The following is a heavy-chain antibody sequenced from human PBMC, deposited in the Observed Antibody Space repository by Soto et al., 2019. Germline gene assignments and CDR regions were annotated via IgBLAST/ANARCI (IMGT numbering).Heavy chain of an antibody. J-gene: IGHJ4*02. V-gene: IGHV4-59*01. CDR1: GGSISSYY. Sequence: SETLSLTCTVSGGSISSYYWSWIRQPPGKGLEWIVYIYYSGSTNYNPSLKSRVTISVDTSKNQFSLKLSSVTAADTAVYYCARDRVGVIRSAGELRDEPYYFDYWGQGTLVTVSS. CDR3: ARDRVGVIRSAGELRDEPYYFDY. CDR2: IYYSGST. D-gene: IGHD3-16*01.